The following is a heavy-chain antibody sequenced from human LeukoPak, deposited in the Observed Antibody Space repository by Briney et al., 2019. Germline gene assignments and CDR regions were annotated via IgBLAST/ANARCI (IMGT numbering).Heavy chain of an antibody. J-gene: IGHJ4*02. D-gene: IGHD6-13*01. V-gene: IGHV3-48*02. CDR2: ISSSSSTI. CDR1: GLTFSSYS. Sequence: GGSLRLSCAASGLTFSSYSMNWVRQAPGKGLEWVSYISSSSSTIYHADSVKGRFTISRDNAKSSLYLQMNSLRDEDTAVYYCARDLRIRDSSSWYRDYWGQGTLVTVSS. CDR3: ARDLRIRDSSSWYRDY.